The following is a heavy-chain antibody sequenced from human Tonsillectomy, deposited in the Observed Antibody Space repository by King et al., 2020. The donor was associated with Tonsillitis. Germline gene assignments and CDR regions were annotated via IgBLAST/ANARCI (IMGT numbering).Heavy chain of an antibody. CDR3: ARDHATSSHYSIFDY. J-gene: IGHJ4*02. D-gene: IGHD2-2*01. Sequence: VQLVESGGGVVQPGRSLRLSCAASGFIFSLYGMHWVRQAPGKGLEWVAVFWSDGTKKYYADSVKGRFPVSSDNSRSKLFLQMNSLGAEDTAVYYCARDHATSSHYSIFDYWGQGTLVTVSS. CDR2: FWSDGTKK. V-gene: IGHV3-33*01. CDR1: GFIFSLYG.